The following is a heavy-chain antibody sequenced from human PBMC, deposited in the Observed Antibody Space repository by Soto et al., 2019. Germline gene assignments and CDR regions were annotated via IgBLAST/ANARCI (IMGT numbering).Heavy chain of an antibody. D-gene: IGHD4-17*01. V-gene: IGHV4-4*02. J-gene: IGHJ3*02. CDR2: IYHSGST. Sequence: KAWETLCLTCAVSGVSISNSHWRRLVRQSPGEVLEWIGVIYHSGSTNYNPSLYSRVTVSLDKSNNQFSLKLNSVTAEDTAVYYCVPRAGLPGDFDIWGQGTTVTVSS. CDR1: GVSISNSHW. CDR3: VPRAGLPGDFDI.